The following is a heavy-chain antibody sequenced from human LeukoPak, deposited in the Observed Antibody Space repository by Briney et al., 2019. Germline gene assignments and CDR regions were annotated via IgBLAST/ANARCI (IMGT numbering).Heavy chain of an antibody. CDR2: ISYDGSNK. D-gene: IGHD3-10*01. Sequence: GGSLRLSCAASGFTFSSYAMHWVRQAPGKGLEWVAVISYDGSNKYYADSVKGRFTISRDNSKNTLYLQMNSLRAEDTAVYYCARRDSGSGSYYNLDYWGQGTLVTVSS. V-gene: IGHV3-30*04. CDR3: ARRDSGSGSYYNLDY. CDR1: GFTFSSYA. J-gene: IGHJ4*02.